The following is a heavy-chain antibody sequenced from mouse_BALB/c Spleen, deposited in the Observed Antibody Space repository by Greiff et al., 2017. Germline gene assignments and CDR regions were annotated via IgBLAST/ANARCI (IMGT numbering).Heavy chain of an antibody. V-gene: IGHV1-5*01. D-gene: IGHD2-14*01. CDR1: GYTFTSYW. CDR3: TRGDYRYDGYYAMDY. CDR2: IYPGNSDT. Sequence: EVKLVESGTVLARPGASVKMSCKASGYTFTSYWMHWVKQRPGQGLEWIGAIYPGNSDTSYNQKFKGKAKLTAVTSTSTAYMELSSLTNEDSAVYYCTRGDYRYDGYYAMDYWGQGTSVTVSS. J-gene: IGHJ4*01.